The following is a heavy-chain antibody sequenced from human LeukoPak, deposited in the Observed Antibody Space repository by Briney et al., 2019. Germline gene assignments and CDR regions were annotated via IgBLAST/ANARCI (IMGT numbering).Heavy chain of an antibody. D-gene: IGHD5-18*01. CDR3: AKVRQLWSTGGFDY. Sequence: GGSLRLSCAASGFTFDDYAMHWVRQAPGKGLEWVSLISGDGGSTYHADPVKGRFTISRDNSENSLYLQMNSLRTEDTALYYCAKVRQLWSTGGFDYWGQGTLVTVSS. J-gene: IGHJ4*02. V-gene: IGHV3-43*02. CDR1: GFTFDDYA. CDR2: ISGDGGST.